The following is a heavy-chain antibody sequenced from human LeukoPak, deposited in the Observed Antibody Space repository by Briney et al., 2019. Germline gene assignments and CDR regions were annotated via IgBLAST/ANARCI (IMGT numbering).Heavy chain of an antibody. D-gene: IGHD3-10*01. CDR2: IYWDDDK. V-gene: IGHV2-5*02. CDR3: AHRHSGSAWGYYFDY. J-gene: IGHJ4*02. CDR1: GFSLSTSGVG. Sequence: SGHTLVNPTQTLTLTCTFSGFSLSTSGVGVGWIRQPPRKALEWLALIYWDDDKRYSTFLKSRLTITKDTSKNQVVLTMTNMDPVDTATYYCAHRHSGSAWGYYFDYWGQGTLVTVSS.